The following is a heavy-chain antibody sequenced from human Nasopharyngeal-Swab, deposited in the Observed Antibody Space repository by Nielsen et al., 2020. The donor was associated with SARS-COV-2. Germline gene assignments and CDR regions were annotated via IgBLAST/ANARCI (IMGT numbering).Heavy chain of an antibody. D-gene: IGHD2-15*01. CDR2: IYYSGST. V-gene: IGHV4-30-4*01. Sequence: VRPGPGTSLEWIGYIYYSGSTYYNPSLKSRVTISVDTSKNQFSLKLSSVTAADTAVYYCDRVVVVAATRLAFDIWGQGTMVTVSS. J-gene: IGHJ3*02. CDR3: DRVVVVAATRLAFDI.